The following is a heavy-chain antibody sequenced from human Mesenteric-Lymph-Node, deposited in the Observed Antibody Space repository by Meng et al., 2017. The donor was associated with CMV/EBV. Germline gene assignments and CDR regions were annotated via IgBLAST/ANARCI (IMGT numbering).Heavy chain of an antibody. D-gene: IGHD1-26*01. J-gene: IGHJ4*02. CDR1: GASISDTSITGSNYY. CDR2: ISDSGTA. V-gene: IGHV4-39*07. CDR3: ARGGVRVGATGSMEVPFEF. Sequence: SETLSLTCTVSGASISDTSITGSNYYWGWIRQPPGKGLEWIASISDSGTAYYNPSLRSRVTMLADTSKKQFSLRLTSVTAADTAVYYCARGGVRVGATGSMEVPFEFWGQGTVVTVSS.